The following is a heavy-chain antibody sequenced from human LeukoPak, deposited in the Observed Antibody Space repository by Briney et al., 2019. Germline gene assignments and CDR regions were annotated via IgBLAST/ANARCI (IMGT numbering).Heavy chain of an antibody. CDR1: GYTFTSYY. D-gene: IGHD1-14*01. CDR2: INPSGGST. V-gene: IGHV1-46*01. CDR3: ARENNQRGDRGAPFDP. J-gene: IGHJ5*02. Sequence: ASVKVSCKASGYTFTSYYMHWVRQAPGQGLEWMGIINPSGGSTSYAQKFQGRVTMTRDMSTSTVYMELSSLRSEDTAVYYCARENNQRGDRGAPFDPWGQGTLVTASS.